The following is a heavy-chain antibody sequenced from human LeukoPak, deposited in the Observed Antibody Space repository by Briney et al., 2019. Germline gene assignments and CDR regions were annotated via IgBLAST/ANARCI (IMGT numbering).Heavy chain of an antibody. V-gene: IGHV1-69*05. CDR1: GGTFRSYA. Sequence: GASVKVFCKASGGTFRSYAISWVRQAPGQGLEWMGGIIPIFGTANYAQKFQGRVTITTDESTSTAYMELSSLRSEDTAVYYCAVGIVPAAIGYYYYYMDVWGKGTTVTVSS. J-gene: IGHJ6*03. D-gene: IGHD2-2*02. CDR2: IIPIFGTA. CDR3: AVGIVPAAIGYYYYYMDV.